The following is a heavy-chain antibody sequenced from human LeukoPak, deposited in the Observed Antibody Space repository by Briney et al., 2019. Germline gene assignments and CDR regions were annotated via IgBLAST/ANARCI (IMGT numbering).Heavy chain of an antibody. CDR2: INTDGTVT. CDR3: ATKQWLAPPPDS. Sequence: GGSLRLSCAASGFTFSKYWMLWVRQAPGKGLKSVSRINTDGTVTTYADSVKGRFTVSRDNADNTMFLQMNSVRDEDTAGYYCATKQWLAPPPDSWGQGTPVTVSS. CDR1: GFTFSKYW. V-gene: IGHV3-74*01. D-gene: IGHD6-19*01. J-gene: IGHJ4*02.